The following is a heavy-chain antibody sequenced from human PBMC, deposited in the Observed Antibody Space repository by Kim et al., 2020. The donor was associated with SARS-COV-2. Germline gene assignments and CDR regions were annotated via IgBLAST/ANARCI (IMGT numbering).Heavy chain of an antibody. Sequence: TNYSPSFQGHVTISADKSISTAYLQWSSLKASDTAMYYCAEGGWYSYFDYWGQGTLVTVSS. D-gene: IGHD6-19*01. V-gene: IGHV5-10-1*01. J-gene: IGHJ4*02. CDR2: T. CDR3: AEGGWYSYFDY.